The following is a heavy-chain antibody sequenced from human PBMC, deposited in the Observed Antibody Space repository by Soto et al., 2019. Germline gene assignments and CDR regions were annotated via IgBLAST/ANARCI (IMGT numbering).Heavy chain of an antibody. CDR1: GFTFSSYS. CDR2: ISSSSSYI. CDR3: ARDRIPRLVPIAARTYYFDY. D-gene: IGHD6-6*01. V-gene: IGHV3-21*01. J-gene: IGHJ4*02. Sequence: GGSLRLSCAASGFTFSSYSMNWVRQAPGKGLEWVSSISSSSSYIYYADSVKGRFTISRDNAKNSLYLQMNSLRAEDTAVYYCARDRIPRLVPIAARTYYFDYWGQGTLVTSPQ.